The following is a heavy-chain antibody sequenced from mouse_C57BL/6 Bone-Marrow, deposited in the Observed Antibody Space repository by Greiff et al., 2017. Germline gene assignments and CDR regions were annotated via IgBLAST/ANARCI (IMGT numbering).Heavy chain of an antibody. CDR1: GYTFTSYG. CDR3: ARGRIPLRSPFAY. V-gene: IGHV1-81*01. CDR2: IYPRSGNT. D-gene: IGHD1-1*01. Sequence: QVQLKQSGAELARPGASVKLSCKASGYTFTSYGISWVKQRTGQGLEWIGEIYPRSGNTYYNEKFKGKATLTADKSSSTAYMELRSLTSEDSAVYFCARGRIPLRSPFAYWGQGTLVTVSA. J-gene: IGHJ3*01.